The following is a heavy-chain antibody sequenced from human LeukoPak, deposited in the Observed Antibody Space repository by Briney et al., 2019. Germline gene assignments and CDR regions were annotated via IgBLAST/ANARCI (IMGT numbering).Heavy chain of an antibody. CDR1: GFTFSSYW. V-gene: IGHV3-7*01. CDR2: IKQDGSEK. J-gene: IGHJ4*02. CDR3: ARDKELPHHLGGIFDY. Sequence: GGSLRLSCAASGFTFSSYWMSWVRQAPGKGLEWVANIKQDGSEKYYVDSVKGRFTISRDNAKNSLYLQMNSLRAEDTAVYYCARDKELPHHLGGIFDYWGQGTLVTVSS. D-gene: IGHD1-26*01.